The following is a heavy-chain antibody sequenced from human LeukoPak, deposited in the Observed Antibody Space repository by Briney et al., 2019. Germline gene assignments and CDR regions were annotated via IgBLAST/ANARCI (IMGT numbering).Heavy chain of an antibody. D-gene: IGHD3-10*01. CDR3: AKDRCLSVLGAECYSQGFDP. J-gene: IGHJ5*02. CDR2: IRYDGSNK. CDR1: GFTFSSYG. Sequence: GGSLRLSCAASGFTFSSYGMHWVRQAPGKGLEWVAFIRYDGSNKYYADSVKGRFTISRDNSKNTLYLQMNSLRAEDTAVYYCAKDRCLSVLGAECYSQGFDPWGQGTLVTVSS. V-gene: IGHV3-30*02.